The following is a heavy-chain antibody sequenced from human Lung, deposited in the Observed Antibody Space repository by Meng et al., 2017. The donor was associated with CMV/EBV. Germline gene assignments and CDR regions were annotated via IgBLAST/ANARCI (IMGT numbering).Heavy chain of an antibody. J-gene: IGHJ4*02. Sequence: ARPQGSCPVLVNPSGPLSTTCAVSGCSLSSRNWWSWVRQPPGKGLEWIGEIYHSGSTNYNPSLKSRVTISVDESKNQFSLRLSSVTAADTAVYYCARVGAYCGGDCYHPRWGQGTLVTVSS. CDR2: IYHSGST. CDR3: ARVGAYCGGDCYHPR. D-gene: IGHD2-21*02. CDR1: GCSLSSRNW. V-gene: IGHV4-4*02.